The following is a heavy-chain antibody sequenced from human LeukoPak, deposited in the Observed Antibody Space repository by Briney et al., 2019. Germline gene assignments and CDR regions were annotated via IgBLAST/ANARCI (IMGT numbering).Heavy chain of an antibody. Sequence: ASVKVSCKASGYTFTGYYMHWVRQAPGQGLKWMGWINPNSGGTNYAQKFQGRVTMTRDTSISTAYMELSRLRSDDTAVYYCTRGGIFNYDAFDIWGQGTMVTVSS. J-gene: IGHJ3*02. CDR2: INPNSGGT. D-gene: IGHD3-16*01. V-gene: IGHV1-2*02. CDR1: GYTFTGYY. CDR3: TRGGIFNYDAFDI.